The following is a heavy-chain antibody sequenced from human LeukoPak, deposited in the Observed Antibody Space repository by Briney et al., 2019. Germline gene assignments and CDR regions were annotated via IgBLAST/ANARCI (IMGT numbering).Heavy chain of an antibody. J-gene: IGHJ4*02. CDR3: ADSVLRYFEDY. D-gene: IGHD3-9*01. Sequence: GGSLRLSCAASGFTVSSNYMSWVRQAPGKGLEWVSAIYSGGTTYYADSVKARSTISRDNSKNTLYLQMDSLRAEDTAVYYCADSVLRYFEDYWGQGTLVTVSS. CDR1: GFTVSSNY. CDR2: IYSGGTT. V-gene: IGHV3-66*01.